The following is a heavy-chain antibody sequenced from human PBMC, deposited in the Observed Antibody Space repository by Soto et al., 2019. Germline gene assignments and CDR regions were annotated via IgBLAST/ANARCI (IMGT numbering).Heavy chain of an antibody. CDR3: ARRGYSGYLPPYYYGMDV. CDR2: IIPIFGTA. J-gene: IGHJ6*02. D-gene: IGHD5-12*01. CDR1: GGTFSSYA. V-gene: IGHV1-69*06. Sequence: QVQLVQSGAEVKKPGSSVKVSCKASGGTFSSYAISWVRQAPGQGLAWMGGIIPIFGTANYAQKFQGRVTITADKSTSTAYMEISSLRSEDTAVYYCARRGYSGYLPPYYYGMDVWGQGTTVTVSS.